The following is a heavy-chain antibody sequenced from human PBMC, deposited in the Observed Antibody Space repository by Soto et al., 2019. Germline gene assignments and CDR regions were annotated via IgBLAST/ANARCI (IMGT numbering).Heavy chain of an antibody. Sequence: ASVKVSCKASGYTFTSYYMHWLRQAPGQGLEWMGIINPSGGSTSYAQKFQGRVNMTRDTSTSTVYMELSSLRSEDTAVYYCASVCPSSDYYYYGMDVWCQGTTVTVSS. J-gene: IGHJ6*02. CDR2: INPSGGST. V-gene: IGHV1-46*01. CDR1: GYTFTSYY. D-gene: IGHD6-6*01. CDR3: ASVCPSSDYYYYGMDV.